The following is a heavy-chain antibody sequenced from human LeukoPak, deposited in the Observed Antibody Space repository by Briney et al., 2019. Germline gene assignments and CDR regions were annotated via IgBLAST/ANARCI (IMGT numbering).Heavy chain of an antibody. V-gene: IGHV3-30*18. Sequence: GGSLRLSCAASGFTFSSYGMHWVRQAPGKGLEWVAVISYDGSNKYYADSVKGRSTISRDNSKNTLYLQMNSLRAEDTAVYYCAKDIDSYGSLYFDYWGQGTLVTVSS. CDR1: GFTFSSYG. J-gene: IGHJ4*02. CDR3: AKDIDSYGSLYFDY. CDR2: ISYDGSNK. D-gene: IGHD5-18*01.